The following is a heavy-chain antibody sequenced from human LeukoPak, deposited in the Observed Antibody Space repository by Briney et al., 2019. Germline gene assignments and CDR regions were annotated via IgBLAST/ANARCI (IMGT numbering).Heavy chain of an antibody. D-gene: IGHD6-19*01. CDR2: IIPIFGTA. Sequence: ASVTVSCKASGGTFSSYAISWVRQAPGQGLEWMGGIIPIFGTANYAQKFQGRVTITADESTSTAYMELSSLRSEDTAVYYCAGSGYSSGWYAYWGQGTLVTVSS. CDR1: GGTFSSYA. CDR3: AGSGYSSGWYAY. J-gene: IGHJ4*02. V-gene: IGHV1-69*13.